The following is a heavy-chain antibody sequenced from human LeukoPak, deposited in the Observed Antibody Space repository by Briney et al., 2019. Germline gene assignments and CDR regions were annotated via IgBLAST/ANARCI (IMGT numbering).Heavy chain of an antibody. Sequence: PGGSLRLSCAASGFTFSSHAMSWVRQAPGKGLEWVSAISGSGGSTYYADSVKGRFTISRDNSKNTLYLQMNSLRAEDTAVYYCAKDQDIVVVVVAEDNWFDPWGQGTLVTVSS. J-gene: IGHJ5*02. D-gene: IGHD2-15*01. CDR3: AKDQDIVVVVVAEDNWFDP. CDR1: GFTFSSHA. V-gene: IGHV3-23*01. CDR2: ISGSGGST.